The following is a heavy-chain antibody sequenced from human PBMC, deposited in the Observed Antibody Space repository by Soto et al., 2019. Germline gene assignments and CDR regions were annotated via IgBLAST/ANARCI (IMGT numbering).Heavy chain of an antibody. J-gene: IGHJ4*02. V-gene: IGHV1-69*01. CDR1: GGTFSSYA. CDR3: ARMYSSGWYYFDY. Sequence: VKVSFKASGGTFSSYAISWVRQAPGQGLEWMGGIIPIFGTANYAQKFQGRVTITADESTSTAYMELSSLRSEDTAVYYCARMYSSGWYYFDYWGQGTLVTVSS. D-gene: IGHD6-19*01. CDR2: IIPIFGTA.